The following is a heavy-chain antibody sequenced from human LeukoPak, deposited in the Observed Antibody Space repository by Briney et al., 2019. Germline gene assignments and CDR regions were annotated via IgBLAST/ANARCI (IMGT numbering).Heavy chain of an antibody. CDR1: GFTFSSYA. CDR3: AKDRQQLANLDY. V-gene: IGHV3-23*01. CDR2: ISGSGGST. Sequence: GGSLRLSCAASGFTFSSYAMSWVRQAPGKGLDWVSAISGSGGSTYYADSVKGRFTISRDNSKNTLYLHMSSLRAVDTAIYYCAKDRQQLANLDYWGQGTLVTVSS. J-gene: IGHJ4*02. D-gene: IGHD6-13*01.